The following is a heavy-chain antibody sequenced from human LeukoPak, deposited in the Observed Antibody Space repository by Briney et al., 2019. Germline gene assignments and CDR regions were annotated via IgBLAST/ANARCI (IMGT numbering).Heavy chain of an antibody. Sequence: GSLRLSCAASGFSFSSYEMNWVRQAPGKGLEWIGEINHSGSTNYNPSLKSRVTISVDTSKNQFSLKLSSVTAADTAVYYCARHQKLRYFDWALSRGMGSWFDPWGQGTLVTVSS. CDR2: INHSGST. CDR1: GFSFSSYE. J-gene: IGHJ5*02. D-gene: IGHD3-9*01. V-gene: IGHV4-34*01. CDR3: ARHQKLRYFDWALSRGMGSWFDP.